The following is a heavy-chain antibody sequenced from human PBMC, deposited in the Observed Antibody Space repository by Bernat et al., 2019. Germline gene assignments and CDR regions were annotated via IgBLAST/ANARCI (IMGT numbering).Heavy chain of an antibody. CDR3: ARELVVGVAEYFQD. V-gene: IGHV3-7*03. CDR2: IKEDGSEK. J-gene: IGHJ1*01. CDR1: GFRFSKYW. D-gene: IGHD2-15*01. Sequence: EVQLVESGGGLVQPGGSLRLSCAASGFRFSKYWMSWVRQAPGKGLEWVANIKEDGSEKYYVDSVKGRLTISRDNAKNSLYLQVNSLRDEDTAVYYCARELVVGVAEYFQDWGQGTLVTVSS.